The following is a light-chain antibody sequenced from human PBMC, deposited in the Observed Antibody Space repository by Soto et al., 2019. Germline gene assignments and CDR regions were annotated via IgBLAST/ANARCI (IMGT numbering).Light chain of an antibody. V-gene: IGKV3-11*01. CDR1: QSVSSY. CDR3: QQRSNWRIS. J-gene: IGKJ1*01. Sequence: EIVLTQSPGTLSLSPGERATLSCRASQSVSSYLAWYQQKPGQAPRLLIYDASNRATGIPARFSGSGSGTDFTLTISSLEPEDFAVYYCQQRSNWRISFGQGTKVEIK. CDR2: DAS.